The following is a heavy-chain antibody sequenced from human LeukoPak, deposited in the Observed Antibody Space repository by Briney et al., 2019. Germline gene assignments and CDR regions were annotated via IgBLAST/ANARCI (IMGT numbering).Heavy chain of an antibody. J-gene: IGHJ4*02. CDR1: GFTFSRHT. Sequence: GGSLRLSCAASGFTFSRHTMHWVRQAPGKGLEWVAVISFDGTKHYYADSVKGRFTIARDISKNTLYLQMSSLRGQDTAIYYCVKDRAAVLEYWGQGTLVTVSS. V-gene: IGHV3-30*18. CDR2: ISFDGTKH. CDR3: VKDRAAVLEY. D-gene: IGHD2-15*01.